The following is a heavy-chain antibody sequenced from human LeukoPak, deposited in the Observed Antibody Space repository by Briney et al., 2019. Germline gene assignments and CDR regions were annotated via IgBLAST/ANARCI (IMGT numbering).Heavy chain of an antibody. Sequence: GGSLRLSCAASGVTLRNYGLSWVRHTPGKGLEWVSAIRGSGGSTYYADSVKGRFTISRDNSKNTLYLQMNSLRAEDTAVYYCARDFREWYSGALDYWGQGTLVTVSS. CDR3: ARDFREWYSGALDY. CDR2: IRGSGGST. J-gene: IGHJ4*02. V-gene: IGHV3-23*01. CDR1: GVTLRNYG. D-gene: IGHD1-26*01.